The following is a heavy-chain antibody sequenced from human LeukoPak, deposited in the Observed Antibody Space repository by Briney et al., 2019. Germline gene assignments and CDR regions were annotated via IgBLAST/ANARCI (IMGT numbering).Heavy chain of an antibody. Sequence: ASVKVSCKASGYTFTSYGISWVRQAPGQGLEWMGWISAYDGNTNYAQKLQGRVTMTTDTSTCTAYMELRSLRSDDTAVYYCARDEGYYESSGYDYWGQGTLVTVSS. CDR3: ARDEGYYESSGYDY. CDR1: GYTFTSYG. CDR2: ISAYDGNT. V-gene: IGHV1-18*01. D-gene: IGHD3-22*01. J-gene: IGHJ4*02.